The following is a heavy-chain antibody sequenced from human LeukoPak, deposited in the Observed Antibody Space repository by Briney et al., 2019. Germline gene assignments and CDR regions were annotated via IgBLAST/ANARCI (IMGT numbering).Heavy chain of an antibody. Sequence: PSETLSLXCTVSGGSISSSSYYWDWSRQPPGKGLEWIGSIYYSGSTYYNPSLKSRVTISVDTSKNQFSLKLSSVTAAGTAVYYCARLSTVTTLHAFDIWGQGTMVTVSS. D-gene: IGHD4-17*01. CDR3: ARLSTVTTLHAFDI. CDR2: IYYSGST. CDR1: GGSISSSSYY. J-gene: IGHJ3*02. V-gene: IGHV4-39*01.